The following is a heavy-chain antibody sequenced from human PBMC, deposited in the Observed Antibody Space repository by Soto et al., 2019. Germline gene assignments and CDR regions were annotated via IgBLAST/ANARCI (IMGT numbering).Heavy chain of an antibody. D-gene: IGHD3-10*01. V-gene: IGHV4-59*08. CDR1: DASGTNYK. Sequence: QVQLQEPGPGLVKPSETLSLTCTFSDASGTNYKWSWIRQPPGGSLEWIGYIDANGGPSYNPSLQSRVTMSIDTSTKQIFLKLSSVTAAATAVYYCVRQGFGRLHGLVDVWGQGTTVTVSS. J-gene: IGHJ6*02. CDR2: IDANGGP. CDR3: VRQGFGRLHGLVDV.